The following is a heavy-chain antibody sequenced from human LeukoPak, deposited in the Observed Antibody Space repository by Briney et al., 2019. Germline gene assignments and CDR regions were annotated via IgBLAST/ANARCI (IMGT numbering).Heavy chain of an antibody. CDR1: GFTFSDYY. V-gene: IGHV3-11*01. Sequence: TGGSLRLSCAASGFTFSDYYMSWIRQAPGKGLECISYISSSDSTIYYADSVKARFTISRDNAKNSLSLQMNSLRVEDTAVYYCARFLWFGELTFDYWGQGTLVTVSS. D-gene: IGHD3-10*01. CDR2: ISSSDSTI. CDR3: ARFLWFGELTFDY. J-gene: IGHJ4*02.